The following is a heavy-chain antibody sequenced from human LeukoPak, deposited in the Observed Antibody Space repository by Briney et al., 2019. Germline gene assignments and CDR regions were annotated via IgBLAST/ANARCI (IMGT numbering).Heavy chain of an antibody. CDR3: VKDLSGRLSFDQ. J-gene: IGHJ4*02. V-gene: IGHV3-64D*09. CDR2: INDNGYNT. D-gene: IGHD1-26*01. CDR1: GFTFSNFV. Sequence: GGSLRLSCSASGFTFSNFVMHLFRQAPGKGLKYFAIINDNGYNTYYSGSVKGRFTVARDNYKNPLYLQMSSLRPEDTAVYYCVKDLSGRLSFDQWGEGTLVTVSS.